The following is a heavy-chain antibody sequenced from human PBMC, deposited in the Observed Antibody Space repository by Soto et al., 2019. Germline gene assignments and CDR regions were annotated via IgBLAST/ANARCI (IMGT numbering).Heavy chain of an antibody. D-gene: IGHD6-13*01. V-gene: IGHV4-59*01. CDR3: ARGGDGSSWYHFDY. J-gene: IGHJ4*02. CDR2: IYYSGST. CDR1: GGSISSYY. Sequence: LSLTCTVSGGSISSYYWSWIRQPPGKGLEWIGYIYYSGSTNYNPSLKSRVTISVDTSKNQFSLKLSSVTAADTAVYYCARGGDGSSWYHFDYWGQGTLVTVSS.